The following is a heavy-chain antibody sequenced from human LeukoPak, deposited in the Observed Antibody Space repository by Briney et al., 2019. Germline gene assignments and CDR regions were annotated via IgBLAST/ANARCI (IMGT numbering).Heavy chain of an antibody. D-gene: IGHD3-10*01. V-gene: IGHV3-30*18. J-gene: IGHJ4*02. CDR1: GFTFSDFG. CDR3: AKVGRGAIEAD. Sequence: GGSLRLSCAGSGFTFSDFGMHWVRQAPGKGLQWLAMISSDGNIEVSLDSVKGRFTTSRENSKNTLYLEMTRLSVEDTAVYYCAKVGRGAIEADWGQGTLVIVSS. CDR2: ISSDGNIE.